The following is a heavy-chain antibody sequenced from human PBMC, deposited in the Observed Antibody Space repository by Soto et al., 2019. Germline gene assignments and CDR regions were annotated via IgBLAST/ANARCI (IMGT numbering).Heavy chain of an antibody. D-gene: IGHD2-2*01. CDR3: ARQSFSRLVVPAAMRPPYYFDY. J-gene: IGHJ4*02. CDR1: GGSISSSSYY. Sequence: SETLSLTCTVSGGSISSSSYYWGWIRQPPGKGLEWIGSIYYSGSTYYNPSLKSRVTISVDTSKNQFSLKLSSVTAADTAVYYRARQSFSRLVVPAAMRPPYYFDYWGQGTLVTVSS. V-gene: IGHV4-39*01. CDR2: IYYSGST.